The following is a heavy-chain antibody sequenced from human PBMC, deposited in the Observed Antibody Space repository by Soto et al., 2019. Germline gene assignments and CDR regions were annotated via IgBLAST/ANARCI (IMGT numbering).Heavy chain of an antibody. D-gene: IGHD3-10*01. Sequence: GTLALTGAVYGGSFSGYSWTWIRQPPGRGLEWVGEVNHSITTNYNPSLQSRVTISVGTSTTQSSLNFSSFPAADTAVYYCARISPARSESFYFSWFDPCRQGPLVTVSS. V-gene: IGHV4-34*01. J-gene: IGHJ5*02. CDR1: GGSFSGYS. CDR3: ARISPARSESFYFSWFDP. CDR2: VNHSITT.